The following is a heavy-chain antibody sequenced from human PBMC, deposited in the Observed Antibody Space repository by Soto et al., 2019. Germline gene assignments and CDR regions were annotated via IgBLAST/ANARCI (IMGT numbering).Heavy chain of an antibody. V-gene: IGHV4-59*01. J-gene: IGHJ5*02. CDR1: GGSFSTSY. CDR3: ARDMTVTGMGARRESLDL. CDR2: IYYSGRT. Sequence: PSETLSLTCTVSGGSFSTSYWSWIRQPPGKGLEWIGYIYYSGRTNYSPSLKTRVTISVDTSKNQFSLKLSSVTAADAATYFCARDMTVTGMGARRESLDLWGQGTLVTVSS. D-gene: IGHD2-21*02.